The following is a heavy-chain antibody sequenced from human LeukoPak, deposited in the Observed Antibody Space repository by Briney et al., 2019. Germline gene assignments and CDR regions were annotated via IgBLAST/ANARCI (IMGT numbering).Heavy chain of an antibody. CDR3: ARSWLLAAAGTYDY. CDR2: ISSSSSYI. D-gene: IGHD6-13*01. V-gene: IGHV3-21*01. Sequence: GGSLRLFCAASGFTFSSYSMNWVRQAPGKGLEWVSSISSSSSYIYYADSVKGRFTISRDNAKNSLYLQMNSLRAEDTAVYYCARSWLLAAAGTYDYWGQGTLVTVSS. CDR1: GFTFSSYS. J-gene: IGHJ4*02.